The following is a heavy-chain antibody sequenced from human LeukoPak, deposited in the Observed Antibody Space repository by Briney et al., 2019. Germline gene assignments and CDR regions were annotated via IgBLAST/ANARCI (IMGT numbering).Heavy chain of an antibody. CDR3: ARADRLHGGPYLIGP. CDR2: INPNSGGT. J-gene: IGHJ5*02. D-gene: IGHD2-21*01. Sequence: GSVKVSCKTSGYSFTDYYMHWVRQAPGQGLEWMGWINPNSGGTSAAQKFQGRVTMTRDTSITTVYMEVSWLTSDDTAIYYCARADRLHGGPYLIGPWGQGTLVPVSS. CDR1: GYSFTDYY. V-gene: IGHV1-2*02.